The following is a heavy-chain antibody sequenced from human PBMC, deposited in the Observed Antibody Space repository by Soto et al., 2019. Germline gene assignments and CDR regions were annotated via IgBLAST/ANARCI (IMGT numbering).Heavy chain of an antibody. CDR1: GFTFSSYW. CDR3: ARGTGIAVAGTVFGPAPDY. Sequence: EVQLVESGGGLVQPGGSLRLSCAASGFTFSSYWMHWVRQAPGKGLVWVSRINSDGSSTSYADSVKGRFTISRDNAKNPVYGQMNSLRAGDTAVYYCARGTGIAVAGTVFGPAPDYWGQGTLVTVSS. V-gene: IGHV3-74*01. J-gene: IGHJ4*02. D-gene: IGHD6-19*01. CDR2: INSDGSST.